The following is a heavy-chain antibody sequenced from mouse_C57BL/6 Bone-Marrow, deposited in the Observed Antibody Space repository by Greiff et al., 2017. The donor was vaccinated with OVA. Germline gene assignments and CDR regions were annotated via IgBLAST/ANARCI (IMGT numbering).Heavy chain of an antibody. CDR1: GFNIKDDY. J-gene: IGHJ2*01. D-gene: IGHD2-5*01. CDR3: TTGSNYDFDY. V-gene: IGHV14-4*01. CDR2: IDPENGDT. Sequence: EVQLQESGAELVRPGASVKLSCTASGFNIKDDYMHWMKQRPEQGLEWIGWIDPENGDTEYASKFQGKATITADTSSNTAYLQLSSLTSEDTAVYYCTTGSNYDFDYWGQGTTLTVSS.